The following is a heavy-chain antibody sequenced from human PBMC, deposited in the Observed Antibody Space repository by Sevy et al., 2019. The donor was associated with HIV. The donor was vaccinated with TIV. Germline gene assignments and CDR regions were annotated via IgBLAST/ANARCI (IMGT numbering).Heavy chain of an antibody. J-gene: IGHJ4*02. CDR3: ARAGYRADWSFHDFDF. V-gene: IGHV3-72*01. CDR2: SRNKANGYTT. CDR1: GFTSSDHY. Sequence: GGSLRLSCAASGFTSSDHYIDWVRQAPGRGLEWVGRSRNKANGYTTEYAASVKGRFSISRDDSKNAVYLQMNSLKTDDAAVYYCARAGYRADWSFHDFDFWGQGALVTVSS. D-gene: IGHD5-12*01.